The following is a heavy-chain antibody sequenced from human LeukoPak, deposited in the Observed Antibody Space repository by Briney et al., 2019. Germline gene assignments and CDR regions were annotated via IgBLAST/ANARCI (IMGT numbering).Heavy chain of an antibody. CDR3: ARGWLGWPIHPYYFDY. D-gene: IGHD6-19*01. J-gene: IGHJ4*02. V-gene: IGHV1-69*04. Sequence: SVKVSCKASGGTFSSYAISWVRQAPGQGLEWMGRIIPILGIANYAQKLQGRVTMTTDTSTSTAYMELRSLRSDDTAVYYCARGWLGWPIHPYYFDYWGQGTLVTVSS. CDR1: GGTFSSYA. CDR2: IIPILGIA.